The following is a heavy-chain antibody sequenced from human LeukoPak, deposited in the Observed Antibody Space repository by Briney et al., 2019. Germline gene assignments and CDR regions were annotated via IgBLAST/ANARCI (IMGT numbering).Heavy chain of an antibody. D-gene: IGHD5-18*01. J-gene: IGHJ5*02. V-gene: IGHV4-34*01. CDR1: GGSFSGYY. CDR2: INHSGST. Sequence: PETLSLTCAVYGGSFSGYYWSWIRQPPGKGLEWIGEINHSGSTNYNPSLKSRVTISVDTSKNQFSLKLSSVTAADTAVYYCARVKGYSYGFAWFDPWGQGTLVTVSS. CDR3: ARVKGYSYGFAWFDP.